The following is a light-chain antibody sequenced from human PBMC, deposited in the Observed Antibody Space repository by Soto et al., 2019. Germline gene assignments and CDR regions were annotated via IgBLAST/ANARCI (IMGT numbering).Light chain of an antibody. CDR3: QQRSNWPRT. CDR2: DAS. V-gene: IGKV3-11*01. Sequence: EIVLTQSPGTLSLSPGERATLSCRASQNVGSDYLAWYQQKPGQAPRLLIYDASNRATGIPARFSGSGSGTDFTLTISSLEPEDFAVYYCQQRSNWPRTFGQGTKVDIK. J-gene: IGKJ1*01. CDR1: QNVGSDY.